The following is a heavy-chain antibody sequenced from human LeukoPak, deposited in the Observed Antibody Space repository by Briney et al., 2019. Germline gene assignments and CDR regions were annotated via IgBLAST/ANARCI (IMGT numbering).Heavy chain of an antibody. D-gene: IGHD4-17*01. CDR1: GGSISSYY. CDR3: ARQGKYGSKYYYYMDV. CDR2: IYYSGST. J-gene: IGHJ6*03. V-gene: IGHV4-59*08. Sequence: PSETLSLTCTVSGGSISSYYWSWIRQPPGKGLEWIGYIYYSGSTNYNPSLKSRVTISVDTSKNQFSLKLSSVTAADTAVYYCARQGKYGSKYYYYMDVWGKGTTVTVSS.